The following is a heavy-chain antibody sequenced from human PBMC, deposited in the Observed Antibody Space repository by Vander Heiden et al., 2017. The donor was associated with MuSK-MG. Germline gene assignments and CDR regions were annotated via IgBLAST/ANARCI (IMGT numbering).Heavy chain of an antibody. CDR2: IYYSGST. CDR1: GGSISSSSSH. D-gene: IGHD2-21*02. Sequence: QLQLQESGPGLVKPSETLSLTCTVSGGSISSSSSHWGWIRQPPGKGLEWIGSIYYSGSTYYNPSLKSRVTISVDTSKNQFSLKLSSVTAADTAVYYCARHRGGRIVVVTAIPDWFDPWGQGTLVTVSS. J-gene: IGHJ5*02. CDR3: ARHRGGRIVVVTAIPDWFDP. V-gene: IGHV4-39*01.